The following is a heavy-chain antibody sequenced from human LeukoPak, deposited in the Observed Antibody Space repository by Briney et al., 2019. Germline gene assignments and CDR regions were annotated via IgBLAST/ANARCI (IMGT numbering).Heavy chain of an antibody. CDR2: MNPNSGNT. J-gene: IGHJ4*02. V-gene: IGHV1-8*01. Sequence: ASVKVSCKASGYTFTSYDINWVRQATGQGLEWMGWMNPNSGNTVYAQKFQGRVTMTRNTSISTAYMELSSLRSEDTAVYYCARMGKYYYDSSGYYTPFDYWGQGTLVTVSS. CDR1: GYTFTSYD. D-gene: IGHD3-22*01. CDR3: ARMGKYYYDSSGYYTPFDY.